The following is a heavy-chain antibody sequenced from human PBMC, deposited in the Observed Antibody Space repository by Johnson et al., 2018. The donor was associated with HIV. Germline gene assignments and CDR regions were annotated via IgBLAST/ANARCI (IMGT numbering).Heavy chain of an antibody. CDR2: ISSSGSTI. J-gene: IGHJ3*02. CDR3: ARAHPLVADAFDI. CDR1: GFTFSIYA. V-gene: IGHV3-48*04. Sequence: LVESGGGVVQPGRSLRLSCAASGFTFSIYAMHWVRQAPGKGLEWVSYISSSGSTIYYADSVKGRFTISRDNAKNSLYLQMNSLRAEDTAVYYCARAHPLVADAFDIWGQGTMVTVSS. D-gene: IGHD2-2*01.